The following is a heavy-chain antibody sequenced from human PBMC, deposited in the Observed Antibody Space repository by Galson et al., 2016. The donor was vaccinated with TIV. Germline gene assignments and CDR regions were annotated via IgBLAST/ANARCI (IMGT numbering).Heavy chain of an antibody. CDR1: SGSISSSNW. CDR2: MSHSGST. Sequence: ETLSLTCAVSSGSISSSNWWSWVRQPPGKGLEWIGEMSHSGSTNYNQSLKSRVTISVDKSKNQLSLKLSYVTAADTAVYYCAKITNTIVTYYFDYGGQGTLVTVSS. CDR3: AKITNTIVTYYFDY. J-gene: IGHJ4*02. D-gene: IGHD3-3*01. V-gene: IGHV4-4*02.